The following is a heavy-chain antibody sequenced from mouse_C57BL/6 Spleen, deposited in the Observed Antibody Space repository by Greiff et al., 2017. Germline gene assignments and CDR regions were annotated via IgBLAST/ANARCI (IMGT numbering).Heavy chain of an antibody. Sequence: QVQLQHPGAELVKPGASVKLSCTASGYTFTSYWLHWVKQRPGRGLEWSGRIDPNSGGTRYNEKFKSKATLTEDTPSSTAYMQLSSLTSEDSAVYYCARTSTTVDYYAMDYWGQGTSGTVSS. V-gene: IGHV1-72*01. D-gene: IGHD1-1*01. CDR1: GYTFTSYW. J-gene: IGHJ4*01. CDR3: ARTSTTVDYYAMDY. CDR2: IDPNSGGT.